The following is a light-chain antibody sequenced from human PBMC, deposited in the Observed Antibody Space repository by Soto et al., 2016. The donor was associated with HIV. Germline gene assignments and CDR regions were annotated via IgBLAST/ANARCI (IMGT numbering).Light chain of an antibody. V-gene: IGKV1-12*01. J-gene: IGKJ2*01. CDR1: QDISTW. CDR2: AAS. CDR3: QQYYSTPYT. Sequence: DIQMTQSPSSVSASVGDRVTITCRASQDISTWLAWYQQKPGKAPKLLIYAASTLQSGIPSRFSGTGSGTNFTLTISSLQPEDFATYYCQQYYSTPYTFGQGTKLEIK.